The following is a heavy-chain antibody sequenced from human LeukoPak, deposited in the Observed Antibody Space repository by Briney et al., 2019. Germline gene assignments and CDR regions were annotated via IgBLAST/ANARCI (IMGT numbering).Heavy chain of an antibody. V-gene: IGHV3-48*03. Sequence: PGGSLRLSCAASGFTFSTYEMNWVRQAPGKGLEWASFITSSGSNIYYADSVKGRFTISRDNAKSSLYLQMNSLRAEDTAIYYCARSLQARFDIWGQGTMVTVSS. CDR2: ITSSGSNI. CDR1: GFTFSTYE. J-gene: IGHJ3*02. CDR3: ARSLQARFDI. D-gene: IGHD4-11*01.